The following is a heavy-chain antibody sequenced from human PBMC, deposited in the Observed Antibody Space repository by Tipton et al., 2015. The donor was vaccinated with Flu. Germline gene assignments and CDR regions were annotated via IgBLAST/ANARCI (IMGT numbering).Heavy chain of an antibody. CDR3: AKVIPKKVAGLDS. Sequence: SLRLSCAASRFTFSSYGMHWVRQAPGKGLEWVAVISYDGTGKYYAESVKGRFTISRDNSKYTLHLQMNSLRAEDTAVYYCAKVIPKKVAGLDSWGQGTLVTVSS. V-gene: IGHV3-30*18. D-gene: IGHD6-19*01. J-gene: IGHJ4*02. CDR1: RFTFSSYG. CDR2: ISYDGTGK.